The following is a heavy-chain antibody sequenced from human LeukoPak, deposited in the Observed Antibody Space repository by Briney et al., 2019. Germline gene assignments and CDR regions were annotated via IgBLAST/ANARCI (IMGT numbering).Heavy chain of an antibody. CDR1: GFTFSKYA. Sequence: HPGGSLRLSCAASGFTFSKYAMSWVRQAPGEGLEWVSTISESGDTTYDADSVKGRFTMSRDNPKNTLYLQMNSLRADDTAVYYCAKNPLSLGGNYYFEYWGQGTLVTVSS. V-gene: IGHV3-23*01. D-gene: IGHD1-20*01. J-gene: IGHJ4*02. CDR3: AKNPLSLGGNYYFEY. CDR2: ISESGDTT.